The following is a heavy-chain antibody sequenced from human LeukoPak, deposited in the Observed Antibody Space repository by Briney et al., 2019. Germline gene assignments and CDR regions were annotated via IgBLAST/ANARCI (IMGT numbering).Heavy chain of an antibody. J-gene: IGHJ4*02. CDR3: ARGRGAIVGATAFDY. CDR1: GGSISSYY. D-gene: IGHD1-26*01. V-gene: IGHV4-59*01. Sequence: SETLSLTCTVSGGSISSYYWSWIRQPPGKGLEWIGYIYYSGSTNYNPSLKSRVTISVDTSKNQFSLKLSSVTAADTAVYYCARGRGAIVGATAFDYWGQGTLVTVSS. CDR2: IYYSGST.